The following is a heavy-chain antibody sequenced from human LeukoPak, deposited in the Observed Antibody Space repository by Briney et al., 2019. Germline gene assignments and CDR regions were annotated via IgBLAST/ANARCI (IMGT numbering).Heavy chain of an antibody. CDR3: SSSLSGRLGPVDDY. D-gene: IGHD3-16*01. Sequence: GGSLRLSCAASGFTFTSYAMSCVRQAPGKGLEWVSAISGSGGSTYYADSVKGRFTISRDNAKNSLYLQMNSLRAEDTAVYTCSSSLSGRLGPVDDYWGQGTLVTVSS. V-gene: IGHV3-23*01. CDR2: ISGSGGST. J-gene: IGHJ4*02. CDR1: GFTFTSYA.